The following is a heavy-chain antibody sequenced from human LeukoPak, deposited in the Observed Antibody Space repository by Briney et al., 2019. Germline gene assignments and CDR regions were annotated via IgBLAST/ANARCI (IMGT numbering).Heavy chain of an antibody. CDR3: ASSIGDSSGYYYGLNAFDI. D-gene: IGHD3-22*01. J-gene: IGHJ3*02. CDR2: IIPIFGTA. Sequence: EASVKVSCKASGGTFSSYAISWVRQAPGQGLEWMGGIIPIFGTANYAQKFQGRVTITADESTSTAYMELSSLRSEDTAVYYCASSIGDSSGYYYGLNAFDIWGQGTMVTVSS. V-gene: IGHV1-69*13. CDR1: GGTFSSYA.